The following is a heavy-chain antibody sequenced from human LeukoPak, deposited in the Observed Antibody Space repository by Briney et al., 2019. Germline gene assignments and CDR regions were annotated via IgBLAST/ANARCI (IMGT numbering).Heavy chain of an antibody. CDR2: ISSDGNSM. Sequence: QPGRSLRLSCAASGFIFSNYALHWVRQAPGRGLEWVALISSDGNSMKYADSVKGRFTISRDNSKNTLYLQMDSLRAEDTALYHCASWGGIFARVEFVGPFDYWGQGTLVAVSS. CDR3: ASWGGIFARVEFVGPFDY. D-gene: IGHD3-10*01. J-gene: IGHJ4*02. V-gene: IGHV3-30*04. CDR1: GFIFSNYA.